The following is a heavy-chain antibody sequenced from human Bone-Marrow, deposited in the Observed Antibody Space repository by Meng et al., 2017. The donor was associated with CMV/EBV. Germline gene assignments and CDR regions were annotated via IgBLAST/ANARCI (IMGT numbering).Heavy chain of an antibody. J-gene: IGHJ6*02. CDR1: GFTFDTYT. V-gene: IGHV3-53*01. D-gene: IGHD7-27*01. CDR3: ARDTAGDVGSMDV. CDR2: IYSGGST. Sequence: GESLKISCVGSGFTFDTYTMNWVRQAPGKGLEWVSVIYSGGSTYYADSVKGRFTISRDNSKNTLYLQMNSLRAEDTAVYYCARDTAGDVGSMDVWGQGTTVTVSS.